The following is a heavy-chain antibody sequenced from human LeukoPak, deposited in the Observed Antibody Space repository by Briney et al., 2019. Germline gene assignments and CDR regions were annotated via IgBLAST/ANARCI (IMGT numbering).Heavy chain of an antibody. Sequence: PSETLSLTCTVSGGSISSYYWSWIRQPPGKGLEWIGYIYYSGSTYYNPSLKSRVTISVDTSKNQFSLKLSSVTAADTAVYYCAREVTRAGEQQLDYWGQGTLVTVSS. V-gene: IGHV4-59*12. D-gene: IGHD6-13*01. J-gene: IGHJ4*02. CDR2: IYYSGST. CDR3: AREVTRAGEQQLDY. CDR1: GGSISSYY.